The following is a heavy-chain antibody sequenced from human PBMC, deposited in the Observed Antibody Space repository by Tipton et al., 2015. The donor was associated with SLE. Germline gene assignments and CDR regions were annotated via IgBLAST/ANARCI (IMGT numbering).Heavy chain of an antibody. J-gene: IGHJ4*02. CDR1: GGSISSSSYY. V-gene: IGHV4-39*07. CDR3: ARDDYGDYEGLGPN. D-gene: IGHD4-17*01. Sequence: TLSLTCTVSGGSISSSSYYWGWIRQPPGKGLEWIGSIYYSGSTYYNPSLKSRVTISVDTSKNQFSLKLSSVTAADTAVYYCARDDYGDYEGLGPNWGQGTLVTVSS. CDR2: IYYSGST.